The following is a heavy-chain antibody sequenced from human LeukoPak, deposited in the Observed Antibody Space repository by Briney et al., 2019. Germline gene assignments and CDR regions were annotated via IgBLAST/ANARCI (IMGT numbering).Heavy chain of an antibody. V-gene: IGHV3-53*01. J-gene: IGHJ5*02. CDR1: GLTGSHNY. D-gene: IGHD4-17*01. CDR2: IHTSGDT. CDR3: IVFGDSNH. Sequence: GGSLRLSCAASGLTGSHNYVSWVRQAPGKGLEWVSAIHTSGDTCYADSVKGRFTISRDTSKNTLYLQINSLRVEDAAVYYCIVFGDSNHWGQGALVTVSS.